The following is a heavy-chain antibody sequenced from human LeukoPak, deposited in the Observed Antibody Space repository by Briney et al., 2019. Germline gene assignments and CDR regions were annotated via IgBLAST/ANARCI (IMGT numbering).Heavy chain of an antibody. CDR1: GFTFSSSW. J-gene: IGHJ4*02. Sequence: PGGSLRLSCAVSGFTFSSSWMHWVRQAPGKGLEWVTVIWHDGSNKYYADSVKGRFTISRDNSKNTLYLQMNSLRAEDTAVYHCAKDLNPREAGATIDYWGQGTLVTVSS. CDR3: AKDLNPREAGATIDY. V-gene: IGHV3-30*02. D-gene: IGHD1-26*01. CDR2: IWHDGSNK.